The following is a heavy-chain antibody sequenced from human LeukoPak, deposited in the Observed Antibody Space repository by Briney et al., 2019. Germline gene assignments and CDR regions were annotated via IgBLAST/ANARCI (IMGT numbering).Heavy chain of an antibody. V-gene: IGHV4-4*02. CDR2: INHSGST. D-gene: IGHD3-9*01. Sequence: SETLSLTCAVSGGSISSSNWWSWIRQPPGKGLEWIGEINHSGSTNYNPSLKSRVTISVDTSKNQFSLKLSSVTAADTAVYYCARLRPINKNYDILTGWGRGYYYYYYMDVWGKGTTVTISS. CDR3: ARLRPINKNYDILTGWGRGYYYYYYMDV. CDR1: GGSISSSNW. J-gene: IGHJ6*03.